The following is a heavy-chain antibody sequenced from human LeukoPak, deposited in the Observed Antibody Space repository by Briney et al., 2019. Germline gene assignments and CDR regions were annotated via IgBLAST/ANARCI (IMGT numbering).Heavy chain of an antibody. CDR2: IRYDGSNK. V-gene: IGHV3-30*02. CDR1: GFTFSSYG. J-gene: IGHJ4*02. CDR3: AKDLSSGYDIFDY. D-gene: IGHD5-12*01. Sequence: GGSLRLSCAASGFTFSSYGMHWVRQAPGKGLEWVAFIRYDGSNKYYADSVKGRFTISRDNSKNTLYLQMNSLRAEDTAVYYCAKDLSSGYDIFDYWGQGTLVTVSS.